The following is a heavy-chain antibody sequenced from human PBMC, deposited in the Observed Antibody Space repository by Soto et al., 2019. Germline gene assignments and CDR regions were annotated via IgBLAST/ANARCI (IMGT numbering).Heavy chain of an antibody. D-gene: IGHD2-2*01. V-gene: IGHV1-24*01. CDR2: FDPEDGET. J-gene: IGHJ4*02. Sequence: ASVKVSCKVSGYTLTELSMHWVRQAPGKGLEWMGGFDPEDGETIYAQKFQGRVIMTADTSTSTAYLELRTLTSDDTAVYYCAREYCTSTSCYGVDYWGQGTLVTVSS. CDR1: GYTLTELS. CDR3: AREYCTSTSCYGVDY.